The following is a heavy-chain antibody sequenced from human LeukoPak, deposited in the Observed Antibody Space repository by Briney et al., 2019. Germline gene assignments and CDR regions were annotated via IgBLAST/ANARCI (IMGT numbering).Heavy chain of an antibody. CDR2: INSDGSST. Sequence: GGSLRLSCAASEFTFSSYWMHWVRQAPGKGLVWVSRINSDGSSTTYADSVKGRFTISRDNAKNTLYQQMNSLRAEDTAVYYCARGSSSWDLDYWGQGTLVTVSS. CDR1: EFTFSSYW. J-gene: IGHJ4*02. D-gene: IGHD6-13*01. CDR3: ARGSSSWDLDY. V-gene: IGHV3-74*01.